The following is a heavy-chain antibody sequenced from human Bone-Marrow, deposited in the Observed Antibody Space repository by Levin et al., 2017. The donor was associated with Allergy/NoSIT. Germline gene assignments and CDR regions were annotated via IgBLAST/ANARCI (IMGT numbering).Heavy chain of an antibody. Sequence: GESLKISCTASGFIFSTYAMNWVRQAPGKGLKWVSAIAGSGDSTFYADSVKGWFTVSRDNSKNTLYLQMNSLRAEDTAIYYCARDYGDYELYVNDSWGQGTLVTVSS. J-gene: IGHJ4*02. CDR3: ARDYGDYELYVNDS. V-gene: IGHV3-23*01. CDR1: GFIFSTYA. CDR2: IAGSGDST. D-gene: IGHD4-17*01.